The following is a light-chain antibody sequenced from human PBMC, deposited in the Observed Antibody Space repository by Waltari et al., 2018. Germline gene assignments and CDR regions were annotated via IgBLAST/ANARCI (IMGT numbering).Light chain of an antibody. CDR2: AAS. CDR3: QQYYDYPRT. V-gene: IGKV1-8*01. Sequence: AIRMTQSPSSFSASTGDRVTITCRASQAIGSYLAWYRQKPGRVPKLLISAASTLQSGVPARFTGSGSGTDFTLTISCLQSEDFATYYCQQYYDYPRTFGQGTKVEVK. J-gene: IGKJ1*01. CDR1: QAIGSY.